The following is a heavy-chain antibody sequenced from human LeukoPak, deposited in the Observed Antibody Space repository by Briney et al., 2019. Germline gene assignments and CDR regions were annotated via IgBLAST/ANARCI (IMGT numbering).Heavy chain of an antibody. Sequence: GGSLRLSCAASGFTFSTCGMNWVRQAPGKGLEWVSSISGSSAYIYYADSVKGRFTISRDNAKNSLYLQMNSLRAEDTAVYYCARVGGCSGGSCYNGMDVWGQGTTVTVSS. CDR1: GFTFSTCG. J-gene: IGHJ6*02. D-gene: IGHD2-15*01. CDR2: ISGSSAYI. CDR3: ARVGGCSGGSCYNGMDV. V-gene: IGHV3-21*04.